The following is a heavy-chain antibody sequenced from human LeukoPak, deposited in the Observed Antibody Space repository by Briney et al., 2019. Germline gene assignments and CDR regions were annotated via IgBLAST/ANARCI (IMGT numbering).Heavy chain of an antibody. CDR1: GGSLSAYY. J-gene: IGHJ6*03. D-gene: IGHD4-17*01. CDR2: INHGGST. CDR3: AGLYGDYAAFYYYYYMDV. V-gene: IGHV4-34*01. Sequence: SETLSLTCAVYGGSLSAYYWTWIRQPPGKGLEWIGEINHGGSTNYNPSLKSRVTISVDTSKNQFSLKLSSVTAADTAVYYCAGLYGDYAAFYYYYYMDVWGKGTTVTISS.